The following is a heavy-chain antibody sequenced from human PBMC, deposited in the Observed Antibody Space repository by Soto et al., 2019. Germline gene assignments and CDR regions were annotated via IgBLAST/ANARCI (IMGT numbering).Heavy chain of an antibody. CDR2: INHSGST. CDR3: ASIAARPAYYYYYYMDV. D-gene: IGHD6-6*01. Sequence: SETLSLTCAVYGGSFSGYYWSWIRQPPGKGLEWIGEINHSGSTNYNPSLKSRVTISVDTSKNQFSLKLSSMTAADTAVYYCASIAARPAYYYYYYMDVWGKGTTVTVSS. V-gene: IGHV4-34*01. CDR1: GGSFSGYY. J-gene: IGHJ6*03.